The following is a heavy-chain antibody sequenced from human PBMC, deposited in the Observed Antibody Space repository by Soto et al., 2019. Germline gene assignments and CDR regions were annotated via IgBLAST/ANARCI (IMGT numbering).Heavy chain of an antibody. Sequence: EVQLVESGGGLVQPGGSLRLSCAASGFTFSSYSMNWVRQAPGKGLEWVSYISSSTSTIYYADSVKGRFTISRDNAKNSVYLQMNSLRAQDTAVYYCATDKGRSPLDYWGQGTLVTVSS. CDR3: ATDKGRSPLDY. V-gene: IGHV3-48*01. J-gene: IGHJ4*02. CDR2: ISSSTSTI. D-gene: IGHD2-15*01. CDR1: GFTFSSYS.